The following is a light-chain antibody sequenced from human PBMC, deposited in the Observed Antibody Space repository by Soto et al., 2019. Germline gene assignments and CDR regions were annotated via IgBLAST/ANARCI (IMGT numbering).Light chain of an antibody. V-gene: IGLV1-40*01. J-gene: IGLJ2*01. CDR1: GSNIGAGFD. CDR3: QSYDSSLSGVV. CDR2: GDS. Sequence: QPVLRQPPSVSGAPGQRVTISCAGSGSNIGAGFDVHWYQHLPGTAPKLLIYGDSNRPSGVPDRFSGSKSGTSASLAITGLQAEDEADYYCQSYDSSLSGVVFGGGTKLTVL.